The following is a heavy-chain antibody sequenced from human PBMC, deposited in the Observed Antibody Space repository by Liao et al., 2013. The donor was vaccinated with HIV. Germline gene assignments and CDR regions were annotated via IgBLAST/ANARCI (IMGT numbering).Heavy chain of an antibody. CDR1: GGSISSGSYY. D-gene: IGHD7-27*01. Sequence: QVQLQESGPGLVKPSQTLSLTCTVSGGSISSGSYYWSWIRQPAGKGLEWIGRIYTSGSTNYNPSLKSRVTISVDTSKNQFSLKLSSVTAADTAVYYCARNWGPLWYFDLWGRGTLVTVSS. V-gene: IGHV4-61*02. CDR2: IYTSGST. CDR3: ARNWGPLWYFDL. J-gene: IGHJ2*01.